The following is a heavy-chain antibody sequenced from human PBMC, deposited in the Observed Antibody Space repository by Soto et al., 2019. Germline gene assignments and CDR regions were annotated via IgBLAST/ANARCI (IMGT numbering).Heavy chain of an antibody. CDR2: ISGSGGST. CDR3: AKDPMVRGVISPWAFDI. D-gene: IGHD3-10*01. J-gene: IGHJ3*02. CDR1: GFTFSSYA. Sequence: GGSLRLSCAASGFTFSSYAMSWVRQAPGKGLEWVSAISGSGGSTYYADSVKGRFTISRDNAKNSLYLQMNSLRAEDTALYYCAKDPMVRGVISPWAFDIWGQGTMVTVSS. V-gene: IGHV3-23*01.